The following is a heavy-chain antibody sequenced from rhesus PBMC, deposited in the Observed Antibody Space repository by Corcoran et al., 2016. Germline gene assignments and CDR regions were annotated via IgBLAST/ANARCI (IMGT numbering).Heavy chain of an antibody. CDR2: INWGGGRT. V-gene: IGHV3S5*01. J-gene: IGHJ4*01. CDR3: ANNRGYFDY. Sequence: EVQLVETGGDLVQPGGSLKLSCAASGFTFSSYGMSWVRQAPGKGLEWVSAINWGGGRTYYADSVKGRFTISRDNSKNTLSLQMNSLRAEDTAVYYCANNRGYFDYWGQGVLVTVSS. CDR1: GFTFSSYG.